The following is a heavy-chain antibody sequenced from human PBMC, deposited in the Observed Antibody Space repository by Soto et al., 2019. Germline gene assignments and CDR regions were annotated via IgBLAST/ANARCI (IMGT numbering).Heavy chain of an antibody. D-gene: IGHD2-2*01. Sequence: QVQLQESGPGLVKPSETLSLTCPVSGGSVSSGSYYWSWIRQPPGKGLEWIGYIYYSGSTNYNPSLKSRVTTPVDTSKDRFSLTLSSATAADTAVYYCARSIDGGYQGRYYYGMDVWCQGTTVTVS. V-gene: IGHV4-61*01. CDR3: ARSIDGGYQGRYYYGMDV. CDR1: GGSVSSGSYY. CDR2: IYYSGST. J-gene: IGHJ6*02.